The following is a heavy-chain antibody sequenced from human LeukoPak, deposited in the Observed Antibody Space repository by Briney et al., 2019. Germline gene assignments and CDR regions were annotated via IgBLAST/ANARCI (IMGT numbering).Heavy chain of an antibody. Sequence: SETLSLTCTVSGGSISRYYWSGIRQPPGKGLEWIGYIYYSGSTNYNPSLKSRVTISVDTSKKQLSLKLSSVTAADTAVYYCARENYCSSTGFYGGSGFDYWGQGTLVTVSS. J-gene: IGHJ4*02. D-gene: IGHD2-2*01. V-gene: IGHV4-59*01. CDR1: GGSISRYY. CDR2: IYYSGST. CDR3: ARENYCSSTGFYGGSGFDY.